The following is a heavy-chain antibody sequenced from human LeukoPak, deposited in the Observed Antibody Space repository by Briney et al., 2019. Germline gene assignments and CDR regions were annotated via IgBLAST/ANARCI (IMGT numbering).Heavy chain of an antibody. J-gene: IGHJ6*03. Sequence: GASVKVSCKASGYTFTSYDINWVRQATGQGLEWMGWMNPNSGNTGYAQKFQGRVTMTRNTSISTAYMELSSLRSEDTAVYYCARGSCWNYIGRTYYYYMDVWGKGTTVTVSS. CDR3: ARGSCWNYIGRTYYYYMDV. V-gene: IGHV1-8*01. D-gene: IGHD1-7*01. CDR1: GYTFTSYD. CDR2: MNPNSGNT.